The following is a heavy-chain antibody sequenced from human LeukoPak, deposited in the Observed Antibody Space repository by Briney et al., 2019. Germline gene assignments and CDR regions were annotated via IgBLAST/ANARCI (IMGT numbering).Heavy chain of an antibody. CDR3: ARSDQWVDREMATITTPADY. V-gene: IGHV1-2*06. CDR2: INPNSGGT. CDR1: GYTFTGYY. Sequence: ASVKVSCKASGYTFTGYYVHWGRQAPGQGVEWMGRINPNSGGTNYAQKFQGRVTMTRDTSISTAYMELSRLRSDDTAVYYCARSDQWVDREMATITTPADYWGQGTLVTVSS. D-gene: IGHD5-24*01. J-gene: IGHJ4*02.